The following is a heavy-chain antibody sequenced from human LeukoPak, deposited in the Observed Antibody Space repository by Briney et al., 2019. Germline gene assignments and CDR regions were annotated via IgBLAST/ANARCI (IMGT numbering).Heavy chain of an antibody. CDR1: GFTFSSYG. V-gene: IGHV3-23*01. D-gene: IGHD2-8*01. J-gene: IGHJ4*02. Sequence: QTGGSLRLSCAASGFTFSSYGMNWVRQAPGKGLEWVSGISGRGDSTYYADSVKGRFTISRDNSKTTLYLQMNSLRAEDTAVYYCAIGGILYYGYWGQGTLVTVSS. CDR3: AIGGILYYGY. CDR2: ISGRGDST.